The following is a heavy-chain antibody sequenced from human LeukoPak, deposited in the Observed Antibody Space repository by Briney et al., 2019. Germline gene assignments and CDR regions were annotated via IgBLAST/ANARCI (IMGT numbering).Heavy chain of an antibody. D-gene: IGHD1-1*01. CDR1: GASISSSDYN. CDR3: ARDRGTWNDDGFDY. CDR2: IYISGST. J-gene: IGHJ4*02. V-gene: IGHV4-39*07. Sequence: SETLSLTCTVSGASISSSDYNWGWIRQPPGTGLEWIGRIYISGSTNYNPSLKSRVTMSVDTSKNQFSLKLSSVTAADTAVYYCARDRGTWNDDGFDYWGQGTLVTVSS.